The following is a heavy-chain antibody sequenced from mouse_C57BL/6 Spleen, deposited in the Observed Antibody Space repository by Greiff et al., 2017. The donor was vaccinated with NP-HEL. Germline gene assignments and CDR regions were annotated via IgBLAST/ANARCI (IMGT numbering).Heavy chain of an antibody. CDR3: ARSPYYGSSSYYFDY. CDR1: GYAFTNYL. Sequence: ESGAELVRPGTSVKVSCKASGYAFTNYLIEWVKQRPGQGLEWIGVINPGSGGTNYNEKFKGKATLTADKSSSTAYMQLSSLTSEDSAVYFCARSPYYGSSSYYFDYWGQGTTLTVSS. CDR2: INPGSGGT. D-gene: IGHD1-1*01. V-gene: IGHV1-54*01. J-gene: IGHJ2*01.